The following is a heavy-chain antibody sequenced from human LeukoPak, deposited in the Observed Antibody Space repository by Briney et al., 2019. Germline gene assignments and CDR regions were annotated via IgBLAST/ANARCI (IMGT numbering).Heavy chain of an antibody. CDR2: ISGSGGST. Sequence: GGSLRLSCAASGFNFSSYAMSWVRQAPGRGLEWVSAISGSGGSTYYADSVKGRFTISRDDSKNTLYLQMNSLRAEDTAVYYCAKDVRPAQNYFDYWGQGTLVTVSS. CDR3: AKDVRPAQNYFDY. J-gene: IGHJ4*02. CDR1: GFNFSSYA. V-gene: IGHV3-23*01.